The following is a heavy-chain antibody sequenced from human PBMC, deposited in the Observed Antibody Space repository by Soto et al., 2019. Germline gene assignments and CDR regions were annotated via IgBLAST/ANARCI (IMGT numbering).Heavy chain of an antibody. CDR2: INTYNGNT. V-gene: IGHV1-18*01. CDR1: GYTFTRYG. Sequence: QVQLVQSGAEVKNPGASVKVSCKASGYTFTRYGIGWARQAPGQGLEWMGWINTYNGNTNYAQNVQGRATLTTDTSTSTAYMGRRSLRSNDTAIYYCAMVDVYVTPSPQDVWGQGTTVIVSS. J-gene: IGHJ6*02. D-gene: IGHD3-16*01. CDR3: AMVDVYVTPSPQDV.